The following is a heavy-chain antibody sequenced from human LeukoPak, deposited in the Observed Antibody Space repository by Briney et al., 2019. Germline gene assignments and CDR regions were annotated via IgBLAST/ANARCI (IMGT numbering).Heavy chain of an antibody. Sequence: SETLSLTCAVYGGSFSGYYWSWIRQPPGKGLEWIGEINHSGSTNYNPSLKSRVTISVDTSKNQFSLKLSSVTAADKAVYYCARGDYYDSSSYFDYWGQGTLVTVSS. CDR2: INHSGST. D-gene: IGHD3-22*01. V-gene: IGHV4-34*01. CDR3: ARGDYYDSSSYFDY. J-gene: IGHJ4*02. CDR1: GGSFSGYY.